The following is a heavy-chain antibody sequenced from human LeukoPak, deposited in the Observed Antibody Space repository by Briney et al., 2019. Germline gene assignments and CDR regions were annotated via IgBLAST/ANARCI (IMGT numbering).Heavy chain of an antibody. CDR3: ARDLVGFVRGVIITPYYYYYGMDV. V-gene: IGHV3-33*08. J-gene: IGHJ6*02. D-gene: IGHD3-10*01. CDR1: GYPLCRYD. CDR2: IWYDGCNK. Sequence: PGGSLRLSCAACGYPLCRYDIHWVRQAPRRGLEWVAVIWYDGCNKYYADSVKGRFTIYRDNSKNTLYLQMTSLRAEDTAVYYCARDLVGFVRGVIITPYYYYYGMDVWGQGTTVTVSS.